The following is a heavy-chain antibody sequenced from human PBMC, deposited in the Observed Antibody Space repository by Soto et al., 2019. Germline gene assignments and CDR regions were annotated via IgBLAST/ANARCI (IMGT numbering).Heavy chain of an antibody. CDR1: GYIFSIYW. D-gene: IGHD3-16*02. CDR3: ARLLLSRVDFDP. V-gene: IGHV5-51*01. CDR2: IYPGDSDT. J-gene: IGHJ5*02. Sequence: GESLKISCKGSGYIFSIYWIGWVRQVPGKGLEWMGIIYPGDSDTRYNPSFQGQVTISVDKSTSTAYLRWNSLKASDTAIYYCARLLLSRVDFDPWGQGTLVTVSS.